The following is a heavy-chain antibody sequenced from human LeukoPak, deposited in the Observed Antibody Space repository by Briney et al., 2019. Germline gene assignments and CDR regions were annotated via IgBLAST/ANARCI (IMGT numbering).Heavy chain of an antibody. D-gene: IGHD6-13*01. J-gene: IGHJ4*02. CDR3: ARAVSSNWYYFDY. V-gene: IGHV3-20*04. Sequence: PGGSLRLSCAASGFTFGDYGMSWVRQAPGKGLEWVSGINWIGSSTGYADPVKGRFTIFRDNAKNSLYLQVNSLRVEDTALYYCARAVSSNWYYFDYWGQGTLVTVFS. CDR2: INWIGSST. CDR1: GFTFGDYG.